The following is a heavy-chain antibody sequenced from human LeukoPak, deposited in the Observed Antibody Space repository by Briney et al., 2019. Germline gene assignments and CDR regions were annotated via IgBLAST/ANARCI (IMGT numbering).Heavy chain of an antibody. Sequence: GESLKISCKGSGYSFTSYWIGWVHQMPGKGLEWMGIIYPGDSDTRYSPSFQGQVTISADKSISTAYLQWSSLKASDTAMYYCARRRIAVAGTGSWFDPWGQGTLVTVSS. CDR3: ARRRIAVAGTGSWFDP. CDR1: GYSFTSYW. D-gene: IGHD6-19*01. J-gene: IGHJ5*02. V-gene: IGHV5-51*07. CDR2: IYPGDSDT.